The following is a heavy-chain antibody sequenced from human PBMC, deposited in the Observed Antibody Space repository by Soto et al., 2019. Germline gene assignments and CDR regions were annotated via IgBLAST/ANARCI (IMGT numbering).Heavy chain of an antibody. J-gene: IGHJ1*01. CDR3: ARSVTSPGTLGYFQD. CDR1: GFTFSSYS. D-gene: IGHD6-13*01. CDR2: ISYVGNNK. Sequence: QVQLVESGGGVVQPGRSLRLSCAASGFTFSSYSMHWVRQAPGEGLEWVALISYVGNNKYYADSVKGRFTISRDNSKNTLYLQMNSLRAEDTAVYYCARSVTSPGTLGYFQDWGQGTLVTVSS. V-gene: IGHV3-30-3*01.